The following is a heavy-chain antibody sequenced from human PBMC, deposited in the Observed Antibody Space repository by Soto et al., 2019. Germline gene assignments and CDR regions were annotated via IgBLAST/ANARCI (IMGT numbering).Heavy chain of an antibody. V-gene: IGHV3-30*02. Sequence: PGGSLRLSCAASGFTFSHYGMHWVRQAPGKGLEWVAVIWHDGSKIYYVDSVKGRFTISRDNSKNTLYLQMNSLRAEDTAVYYCAKDPFDYWGQGTLVTVSS. CDR3: AKDPFDY. J-gene: IGHJ4*02. CDR2: IWHDGSKI. CDR1: GFTFSHYG.